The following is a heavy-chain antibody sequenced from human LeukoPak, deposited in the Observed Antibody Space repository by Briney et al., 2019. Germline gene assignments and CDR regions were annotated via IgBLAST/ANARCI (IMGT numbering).Heavy chain of an antibody. D-gene: IGHD3-10*01. CDR1: GYTFTGYY. CDR2: INPNSGGT. Sequence: ASVKVSCKASGYTFTGYYMHWVRQAPGQGLEWMGWINPNSGGTNYAQKVQGRVTMTRDTSISTAYMELSRLRSDDTAVYYCARYHTMVRGLSDWGQGTLVTVSS. CDR3: ARYHTMVRGLSD. V-gene: IGHV1-2*02. J-gene: IGHJ4*02.